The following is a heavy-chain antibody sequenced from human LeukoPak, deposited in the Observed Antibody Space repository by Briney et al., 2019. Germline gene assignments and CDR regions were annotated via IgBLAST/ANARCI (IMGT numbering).Heavy chain of an antibody. CDR2: IYYSGST. J-gene: IGHJ3*02. CDR3: ARVNSSSWYGDAFDI. CDR1: GGSISSYY. V-gene: IGHV4-59*01. D-gene: IGHD6-13*01. Sequence: PSETLSLTCTGSGGSISSYYWSWIRQPPAKGLEWIGYIYYSGSTNYNPSLKSRVTISVDTSKNQFSLKLSSVTAADTAVYYCARVNSSSWYGDAFDIWGQGTMVTVSS.